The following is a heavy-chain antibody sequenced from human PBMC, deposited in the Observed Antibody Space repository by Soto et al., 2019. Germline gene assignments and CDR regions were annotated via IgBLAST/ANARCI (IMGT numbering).Heavy chain of an antibody. CDR2: IKQDGSEK. J-gene: IGHJ6*02. CDR1: WFTFSSYW. D-gene: IGHD2-2*01. V-gene: IGHV3-7*01. Sequence: GGSLRLSCAGSWFTFSSYWMSWVRQCPGKGLEWVANIKQDGSEKYYVDSVKGRFTISRDNAKNSLYLQMNSLRAEDTAVYYCPRDPQYCSRNSCFEDVWDQGTT. CDR3: PRDPQYCSRNSCFEDV.